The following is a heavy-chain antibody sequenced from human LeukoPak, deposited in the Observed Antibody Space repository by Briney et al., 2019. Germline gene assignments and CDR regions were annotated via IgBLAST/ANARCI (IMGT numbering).Heavy chain of an antibody. CDR2: ISYDGSDK. V-gene: IGHV3-30*18. J-gene: IGHJ4*02. D-gene: IGHD3-22*01. CDR3: AKEATYYYDSSGYFFDY. CDR1: GFTFSSYG. Sequence: PGGSLRLSCAASGFTFSSYGMHWVRQAPGKGLEWVAVISYDGSDKYYADSVKGRFTMSRDNSRNTLYLQMNSLRAEDTAAYYCAKEATYYYDSSGYFFDYWGQGTLVTVSS.